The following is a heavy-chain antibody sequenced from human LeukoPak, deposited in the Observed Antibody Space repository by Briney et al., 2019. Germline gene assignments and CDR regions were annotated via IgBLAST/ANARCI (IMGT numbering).Heavy chain of an antibody. J-gene: IGHJ4*02. CDR3: ARTDTAMGSFGY. CDR1: DASISRYY. D-gene: IGHD5-18*01. Sequence: PSETLSLTYTATDASISRYYQRCIHQPAGKALDLIGHIYTNGNPNYDPSPNSPLTMSVDTSKNQFSLKLSSVTAADTAVYYCARTDTAMGSFGYWGQGTLVTVSS. V-gene: IGHV4-4*07. CDR2: IYTNGNP.